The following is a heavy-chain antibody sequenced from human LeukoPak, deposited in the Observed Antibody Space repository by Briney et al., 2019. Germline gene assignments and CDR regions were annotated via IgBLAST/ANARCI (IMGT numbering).Heavy chain of an antibody. CDR3: TTDTSSTTGTAYYYYYDGMNF. D-gene: IGHD1-1*01. Sequence: GGPLRLSCAASGFTFSNAWLSWLRQAPGKGLPWVGRINSKTDGGTTDYAAPVKGSFTISRDDSKNPLYLQLNSLKTVDTAFYSSTTDTSSTTGTAYYYYYDGMNFWGKGPTVTVSS. J-gene: IGHJ6*04. CDR1: GFTFSNAW. V-gene: IGHV3-15*01. CDR2: INSKTDGGTT.